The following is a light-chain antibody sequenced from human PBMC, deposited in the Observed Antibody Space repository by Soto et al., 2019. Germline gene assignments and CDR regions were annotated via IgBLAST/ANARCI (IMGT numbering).Light chain of an antibody. J-gene: IGLJ1*01. CDR2: SNN. V-gene: IGLV1-44*01. CDR1: SSNIGSNT. CDR3: AAWDDSLNGSYV. Sequence: QSVLTQPPSASGTPGQRATISCSGSSSNIGSNTVNWYQQLPGTAPKLLIYSNNQRPSGVPDRFSGSKSGTSASLAISGLQSEDEADYYCAAWDDSLNGSYVFGTGTRSPS.